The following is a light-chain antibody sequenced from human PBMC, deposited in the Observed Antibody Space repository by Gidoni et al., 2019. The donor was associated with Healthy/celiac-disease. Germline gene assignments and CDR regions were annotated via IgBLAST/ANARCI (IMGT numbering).Light chain of an antibody. V-gene: IGLV2-14*03. J-gene: IGLJ1*01. Sequence: QSALTQTASVSGSPGQSITISCPGTSSDVGGYTCVAWYQQHPGKPPNLMIYDVINRPSGVSHRFSGSKSGNTASLTISGLHAEDEPHYSCSSSTSSSTYVFETGTKVTVL. CDR3: SSSTSSSTYV. CDR2: DVI. CDR1: SSDVGGYTC.